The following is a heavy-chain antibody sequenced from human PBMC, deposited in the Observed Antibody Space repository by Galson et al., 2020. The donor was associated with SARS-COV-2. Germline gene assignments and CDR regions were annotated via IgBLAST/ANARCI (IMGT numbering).Heavy chain of an antibody. CDR2: IDWDNDK. D-gene: IGHD5-12*01. V-gene: IGHV2-70*01. CDR1: GSPLTTSAMG. Sequence: SGPTLVKPTQTLTLTCTFSGSPLTTSAMGVTWIRQPPGKALEWLALIDWDNDKYYSTSLKTRLTISGDTSKNQVFLTMTNMDPADTATYYCARMADGYGGYDYGSSHFDYWGQGTLVTVSS. J-gene: IGHJ4*02. CDR3: ARMADGYGGYDYGSSHFDY.